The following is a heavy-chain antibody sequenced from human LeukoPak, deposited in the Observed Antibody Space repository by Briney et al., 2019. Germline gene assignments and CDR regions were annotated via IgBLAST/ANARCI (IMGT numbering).Heavy chain of an antibody. CDR3: ARAQAAAAFPLDY. CDR2: IYSGGST. D-gene: IGHD6-13*01. J-gene: IGHJ4*02. V-gene: IGHV3-53*01. CDR1: GFTVSSNY. Sequence: PGGSLRLSCAASGFTVSSNYMSWVRQAPGKGLEWVSVIYSGGSTYYADSVKGRFTISRDNSKNTLHLQMNSLRAEDTAVYYCARAQAAAAFPLDYWGQGTLVTVSS.